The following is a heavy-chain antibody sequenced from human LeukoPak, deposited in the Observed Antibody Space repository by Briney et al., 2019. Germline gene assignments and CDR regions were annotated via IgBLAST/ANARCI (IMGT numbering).Heavy chain of an antibody. Sequence: QSGGSLRLSCAASGFSFNTYAMSWVRQAPGKGLEWVSAISNTGGSTYYADSVKGRFTISRDKSKNTLSLRMNSLRAEDTAVYYCAQQVGYCSSGSCYFTYWGQGTLVTVSS. CDR2: ISNTGGST. CDR3: AQQVGYCSSGSCYFTY. CDR1: GFSFNTYA. J-gene: IGHJ1*01. D-gene: IGHD2-15*01. V-gene: IGHV3-23*01.